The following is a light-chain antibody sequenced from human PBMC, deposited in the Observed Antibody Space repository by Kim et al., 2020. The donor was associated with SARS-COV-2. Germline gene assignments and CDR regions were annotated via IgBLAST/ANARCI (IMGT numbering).Light chain of an antibody. CDR3: QQRSNWPPALT. Sequence: PGERATLSCRASQSVSTHLAWYQQKPGQAPRLLIYDASNRATGIPDRFSGSGSGTDFTLTISSLESEDFAVYYCQQRSNWPPALTFGGGTKVDIK. CDR1: QSVSTH. V-gene: IGKV3-11*01. CDR2: DAS. J-gene: IGKJ4*01.